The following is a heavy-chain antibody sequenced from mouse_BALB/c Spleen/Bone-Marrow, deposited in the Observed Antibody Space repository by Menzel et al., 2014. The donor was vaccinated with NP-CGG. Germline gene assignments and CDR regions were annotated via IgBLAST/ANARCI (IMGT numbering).Heavy chain of an antibody. CDR1: GYTFTSYW. D-gene: IGHD1-1*01. Sequence: LQQSGSELVRPGTSVKLSCKASGYTFTSYWMHWVKQRPGQGLEWIGNIYPFSGSSNYDEKFKSKATLTVDTSSSTAYMQLSSLTSEDSAAYYCTRSPMTTVVAETMDCWGQGTSVTVSS. J-gene: IGHJ4*01. CDR2: IYPFSGSS. V-gene: IGHV1S22*01. CDR3: TRSPMTTVVAETMDC.